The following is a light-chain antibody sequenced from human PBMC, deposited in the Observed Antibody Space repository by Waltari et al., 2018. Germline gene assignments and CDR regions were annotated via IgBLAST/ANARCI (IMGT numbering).Light chain of an antibody. CDR1: GLPHHT. CDR2: KDK. V-gene: IGLV3-25*03. J-gene: IGLJ2*01. CDR3: QSTDRRGAVI. Sequence: SYELTQPPSVPVSPGQTARIPCSGDGLPHHTAYWYQQKAGQAPVMVVYKDKERPSGIPDRFSGSSSGTTVSLTISGVQAEDEADYYCQSTDRRGAVIFGGGTTLTVL.